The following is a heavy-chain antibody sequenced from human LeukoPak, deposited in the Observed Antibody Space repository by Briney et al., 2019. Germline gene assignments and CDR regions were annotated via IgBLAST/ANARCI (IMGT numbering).Heavy chain of an antibody. CDR2: MYYRGNT. D-gene: IGHD1-7*01. Sequence: SETLSLTCTVSGGSISTITYYWGWIRQPPGKGLEWVGHMYYRGNTFYNPSLKSRVTISVDTSKNQFSLKLRSVTAADTAVYYWARLYGNYQNYFHYWRQGTLLTASS. V-gene: IGHV4-39*07. CDR1: GGSISTITYY. J-gene: IGHJ4*02. CDR3: ARLYGNYQNYFHY.